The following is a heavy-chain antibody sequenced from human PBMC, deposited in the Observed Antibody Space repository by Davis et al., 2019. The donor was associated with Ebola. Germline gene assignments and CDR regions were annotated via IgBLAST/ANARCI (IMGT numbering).Heavy chain of an antibody. J-gene: IGHJ6*02. CDR1: GFTFSNAW. D-gene: IGHD3-16*02. V-gene: IGHV3-7*01. CDR3: AKRGGYDYVWGSYRWGFMDV. CDR2: IKTDGSSK. Sequence: GESLKISCAASGFTFSNAWMSWVRQAPGKGLEWVAIIKTDGSSKYYVDSVKGRFTISRVNSKNTLYLQMNSLRAEDTAVYYCAKRGGYDYVWGSYRWGFMDVWGQGTTVTVSS.